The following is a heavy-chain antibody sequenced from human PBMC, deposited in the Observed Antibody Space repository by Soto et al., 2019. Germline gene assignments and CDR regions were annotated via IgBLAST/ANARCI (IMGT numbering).Heavy chain of an antibody. D-gene: IGHD3-10*01. CDR3: ASFYYFVLRSHYNY. V-gene: IGHV4-59*08. Sequence: SETLSLTCTVSGGSISSYYWSWIRQPPGKGLEWIGYVYYSGSTNYNPSLKSRLTISVDTSKNQFSLKLTSVTAADTALYYCASFYYFVLRSHYNYWAQGILSTVPS. CDR2: VYYSGST. J-gene: IGHJ4*02. CDR1: GGSISSYY.